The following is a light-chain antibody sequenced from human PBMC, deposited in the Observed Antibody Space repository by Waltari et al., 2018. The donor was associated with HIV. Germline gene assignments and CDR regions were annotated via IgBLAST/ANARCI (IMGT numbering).Light chain of an antibody. J-gene: IGKJ5*01. CDR1: RSLLYGTNDKNY. CDR2: CGS. V-gene: IGKV4-1*01. CDR3: QQYYSSPLT. Sequence: DIVMVQSPDSLAVSVGERATINCKSSRSLLYGTNDKNYVAWYTGKPGLPLTPLVHCGSVRVSRVSDRVSGGGSGTDVTLTSDKVQPEDVGIYFCQQYYSSPLTFGQGTLLEIK.